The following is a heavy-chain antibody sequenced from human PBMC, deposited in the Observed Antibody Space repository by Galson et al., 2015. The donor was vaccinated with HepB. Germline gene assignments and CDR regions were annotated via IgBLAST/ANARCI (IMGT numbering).Heavy chain of an antibody. D-gene: IGHD2-2*01. CDR2: IIPIFGTP. CDR1: GGTFSHYA. V-gene: IGHV1-69*13. CDR3: ARSGYCSSTSCSDYYYYMDV. Sequence: SVKVSCKAYGGTFSHYAISWVRQAPGQGLEWMGGIIPIFGTPNYAQRFRGRLTITADESTRTVYMELSSLRSEDTAVYYCARSGYCSSTSCSDYYYYMDVWGKGTTVTVSS. J-gene: IGHJ6*03.